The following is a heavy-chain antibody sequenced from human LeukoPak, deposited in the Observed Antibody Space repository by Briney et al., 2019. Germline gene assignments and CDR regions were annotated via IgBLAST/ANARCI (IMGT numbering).Heavy chain of an antibody. CDR1: GFTFSSYA. Sequence: SGGSLRLSCAASGFTFSSYAMSWVRQAPGKGLEWVSAISGSGGSTYYADSVKGRSTISRDNSKNTLYLQMNSLRAEDTAVYYCAKEPSLSDMELDYWGQGTLVTVSS. CDR2: ISGSGGST. J-gene: IGHJ4*02. CDR3: AKEPSLSDMELDY. V-gene: IGHV3-23*01. D-gene: IGHD3-9*01.